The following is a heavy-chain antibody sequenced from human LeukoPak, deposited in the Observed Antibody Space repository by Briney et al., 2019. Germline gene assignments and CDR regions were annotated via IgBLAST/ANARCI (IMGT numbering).Heavy chain of an antibody. V-gene: IGHV3-30*18. CDR2: ISYDGSNK. CDR1: GFTFSSYG. Sequence: GRSLRLSCAASGFTFSSYGMHWVRQAPGKGLGWVAVISYDGSNKYYADSVKGRFTISRDNSKNTLYLQMNSLRAVDTAVYYCAKAVSGNWGQGTLVTVSS. D-gene: IGHD3-3*01. J-gene: IGHJ4*02. CDR3: AKAVSGN.